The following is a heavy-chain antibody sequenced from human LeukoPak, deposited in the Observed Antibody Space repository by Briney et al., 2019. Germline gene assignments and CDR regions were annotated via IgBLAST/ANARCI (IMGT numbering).Heavy chain of an antibody. J-gene: IGHJ3*02. Sequence: GASVKVSCKAFGYTFTTYGITWVRQAPGQGLEWMGWISGYNGNTNYAQKLQGRVTMTTDTSTSTAYMELRSLRSDDTAVYYCARAIFVGIEGGDAFDTWGQGTMVTVSS. CDR3: ARAIFVGIEGGDAFDT. CDR1: GYTFTTYG. CDR2: ISGYNGNT. D-gene: IGHD3-3*01. V-gene: IGHV1-18*01.